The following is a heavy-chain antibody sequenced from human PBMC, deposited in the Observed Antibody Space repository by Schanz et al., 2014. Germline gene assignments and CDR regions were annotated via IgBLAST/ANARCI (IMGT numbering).Heavy chain of an antibody. D-gene: IGHD3-10*01. Sequence: VQLVESGGGLVKPGGSLRLSCAASGFTFSSYGMHWVRQAPGKGLEWVAVIWYDGSNKYYADSVKGRFTISRDNSKNSLYLQMNSLRAEDTAVYYCARIGGSVFDYWAQGTLVTVSS. J-gene: IGHJ4*02. CDR2: IWYDGSNK. CDR3: ARIGGSVFDY. CDR1: GFTFSSYG. V-gene: IGHV3-33*01.